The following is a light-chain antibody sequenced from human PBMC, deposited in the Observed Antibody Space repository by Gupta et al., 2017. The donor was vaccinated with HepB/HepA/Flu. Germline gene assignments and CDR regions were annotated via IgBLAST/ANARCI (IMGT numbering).Light chain of an antibody. Sequence: DIVLTSSPDSLAVSVGERSTISCKSSQSCLYSSNDKNYLAWYQQKPGQPPRLLIYCASTRESGVPDRFSGSGSGTDFTLTISSLQAEDFAVYYCQQYYNSPRTFGGGTKVEIK. CDR2: CAS. J-gene: IGKJ4*01. CDR1: QSCLYSSNDKNY. V-gene: IGKV4-1*01. CDR3: QQYYNSPRT.